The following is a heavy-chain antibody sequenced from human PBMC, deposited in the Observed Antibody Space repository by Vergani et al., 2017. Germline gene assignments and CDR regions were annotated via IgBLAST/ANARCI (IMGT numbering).Heavy chain of an antibody. D-gene: IGHD6-6*01. CDR3: GRSEYSSSYDYYYYYMDV. J-gene: IGHJ6*03. Sequence: QVQLQESGPGLVKPSQTLSLTCTVSGGSISSGDYYWSWIRQPPGKGLEWIGYIYYSGSTYYNPSLKSRVTISVDTSKNQFSLKLSSVTAADTAVYYCGRSEYSSSYDYYYYYMDVWGKGTTVTVSS. V-gene: IGHV4-30-4*01. CDR1: GGSISSGDYY. CDR2: IYYSGST.